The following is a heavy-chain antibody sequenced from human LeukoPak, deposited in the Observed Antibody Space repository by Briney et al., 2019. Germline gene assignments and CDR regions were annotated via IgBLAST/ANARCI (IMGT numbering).Heavy chain of an antibody. CDR3: ARLRRHYYDSSGYFDY. CDR2: ISYDGSNK. CDR1: GFTFSSYA. V-gene: IGHV3-30-3*01. Sequence: GGSLRLSCAASGFTFSSYAMHWVRQAPGKGLEWVAVISYDGSNKYYADSVKGRFTISRDNSKNTLYLQMNSLRAEDTAVYYCARLRRHYYDSSGYFDYWGQGTLVTVSS. D-gene: IGHD3-22*01. J-gene: IGHJ4*02.